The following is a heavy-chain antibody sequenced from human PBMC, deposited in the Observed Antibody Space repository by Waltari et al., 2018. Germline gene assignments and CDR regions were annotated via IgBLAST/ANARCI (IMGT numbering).Heavy chain of an antibody. CDR1: GFTFDDYA. J-gene: IGHJ5*02. CDR2: IIWNSEYR. CDR3: TKAQYGYGVSYDWFDP. V-gene: IGHV3-9*01. Sequence: EVYLVESGGALVQPGRSLRLSCAAAGFTFDDYAMHWVRQAQGKGLEWVEGIIWNSEYRGYADAVKGRVTISRDNGKNTVYLQMNSLRPEDTALYYCTKAQYGYGVSYDWFDPWGQGTLVTVSS. D-gene: IGHD1-26*01.